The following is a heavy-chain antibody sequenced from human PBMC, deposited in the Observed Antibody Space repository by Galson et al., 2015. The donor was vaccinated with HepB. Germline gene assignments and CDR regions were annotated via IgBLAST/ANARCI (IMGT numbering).Heavy chain of an antibody. D-gene: IGHD1-7*01. Sequence: SVKVSCKASGYSFTNYYMNWVRQAPGQGLEWMGVINPSDGDTTNAQKFQGRVTMTRDTSTSTVFMELSSLSSEDTAVYYCARGEEDTSSWNYLEYFHHWGQGTLVTVSS. CDR1: GYSFTNYY. J-gene: IGHJ1*01. CDR2: INPSDGDT. V-gene: IGHV1-46*01. CDR3: ARGEEDTSSWNYLEYFHH.